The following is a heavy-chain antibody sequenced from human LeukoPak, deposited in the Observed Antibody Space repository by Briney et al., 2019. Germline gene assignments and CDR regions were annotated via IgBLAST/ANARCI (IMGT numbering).Heavy chain of an antibody. Sequence: PSETLSLTCTVSGGSISSYYWSWIRQPPGKGLEWIGYIYYSGSTNYNPSLKSRVTISVDTSKNQFSLKLSSVTAADTAVYYCARLSRGGYYYYGMDVWGQGTTVTVSS. J-gene: IGHJ6*02. CDR1: GGSISSYY. V-gene: IGHV4-59*08. CDR3: ARLSRGGYYYYGMDV. D-gene: IGHD3-10*01. CDR2: IYYSGST.